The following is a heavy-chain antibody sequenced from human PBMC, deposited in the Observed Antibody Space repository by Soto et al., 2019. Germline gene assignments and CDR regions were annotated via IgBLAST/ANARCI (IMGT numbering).Heavy chain of an antibody. CDR1: GASVRSGDYY. Sequence: QVQLQESGPGLVKPSQTLSLTCSVSGASVRSGDYYWSSIRQAPGKGLEWIGYIYNSGGSYYNPSLKGRLTISIDTSKNQFSLKLNSVTAADTAIYYCVGTGTTDDYLGRGTLVTVSS. D-gene: IGHD4-17*01. V-gene: IGHV4-30-4*01. CDR3: VGTGTTDDY. CDR2: IYNSGGS. J-gene: IGHJ4*02.